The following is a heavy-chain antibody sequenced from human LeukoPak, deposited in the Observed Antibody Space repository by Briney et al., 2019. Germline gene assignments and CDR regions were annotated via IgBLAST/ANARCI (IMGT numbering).Heavy chain of an antibody. CDR3: ARGTGWYGRPDAFGI. CDR1: GGSISSYY. CDR2: IYYSGST. Sequence: SETLSLTCTVSGGSISSYYWSWIRQPPGKGLEWIGYIYYSGSTNYNPSLKSRVTISVDTSKNQFSLKLSSVTAADTAVYYCARGTGWYGRPDAFGIWGQGTMVTVSS. J-gene: IGHJ3*02. V-gene: IGHV4-59*01. D-gene: IGHD2-15*01.